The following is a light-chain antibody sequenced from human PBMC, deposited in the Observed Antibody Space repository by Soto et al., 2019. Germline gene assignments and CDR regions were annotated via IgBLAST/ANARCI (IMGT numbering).Light chain of an antibody. CDR3: QQYYTSPLT. Sequence: DIVMTQSPDSLAVSLGERATINCKSSQNVLHGSNSKNYLAWYQQKPGQPPKLLIYWASTRESGVPDRFSGSGSGTDYTLTSSSLQAEDVAVYYCQQYYTSPLTFGGGTKVEIK. CDR2: WAS. V-gene: IGKV4-1*01. J-gene: IGKJ4*01. CDR1: QNVLHGSNSKNY.